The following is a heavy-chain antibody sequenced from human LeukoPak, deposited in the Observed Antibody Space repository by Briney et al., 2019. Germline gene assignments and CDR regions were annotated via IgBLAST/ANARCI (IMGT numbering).Heavy chain of an antibody. J-gene: IGHJ6*03. D-gene: IGHD2-15*01. CDR3: ARAGYCSGGSCPSYYYYMDV. CDR2: IYTSGST. Sequence: PSETLSLTCTVSGGSISSYYWSWIRQPAGKGLEWIGRIYTSGSTNYNPSLKSRVTMSVDTSKNQFSLKLSSVTAADTAVYYCARAGYCSGGSCPSYYYYMDVWGKGTTVTISS. V-gene: IGHV4-4*07. CDR1: GGSISSYY.